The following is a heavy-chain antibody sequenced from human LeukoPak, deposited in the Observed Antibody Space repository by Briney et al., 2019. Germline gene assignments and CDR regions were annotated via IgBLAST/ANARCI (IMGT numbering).Heavy chain of an antibody. D-gene: IGHD3-22*01. CDR1: GGSISSYY. J-gene: IGHJ3*02. Sequence: SETLSLACTVSGGSISSYYWSWIRQPPGKGLEWIGYIYYSGSTNYNPSLQSRVTISVDTSKNQFSLKLSSATAADTAVYYCASYDSSGYYVPDAFDISGQGTMVTVSS. CDR2: IYYSGST. CDR3: ASYDSSGYYVPDAFDI. V-gene: IGHV4-59*01.